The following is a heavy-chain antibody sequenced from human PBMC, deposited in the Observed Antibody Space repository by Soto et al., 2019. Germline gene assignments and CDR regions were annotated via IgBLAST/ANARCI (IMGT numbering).Heavy chain of an antibody. J-gene: IGHJ3*02. CDR3: ARDNEWDYYDSSGYQLGAFEI. V-gene: IGHV1-69*01. CDR1: GGTFSSYA. D-gene: IGHD3-22*01. Sequence: QVQLVQSGAEVKTPGSSVKVSCKASGGTFSSYAISWVRQAPGQGREWMGGIIPIFGTAHYAQKFQGRVTITADDTTSTAYMELSSLRSEDTAVYYCARDNEWDYYDSSGYQLGAFEIWGQGAMITVSS. CDR2: IIPIFGTA.